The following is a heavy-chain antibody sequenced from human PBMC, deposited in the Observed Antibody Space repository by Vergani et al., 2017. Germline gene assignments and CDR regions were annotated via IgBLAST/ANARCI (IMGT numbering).Heavy chain of an antibody. Sequence: EVPLLESGGGLVQPGGSLRLSCAASGFTFSSYAMSWVRQAPGKGLEWVSAISGSGGSTYYADSVKGRFTISRDNAKNTLYLQMNSLRAEDTAVYYCAKESLWGGYGDPASGYGGQGTQVTVSS. V-gene: IGHV3-23*01. CDR1: GFTFSSYA. D-gene: IGHD4-17*01. CDR2: ISGSGGST. CDR3: AKESLWGGYGDPASGY. J-gene: IGHJ4*02.